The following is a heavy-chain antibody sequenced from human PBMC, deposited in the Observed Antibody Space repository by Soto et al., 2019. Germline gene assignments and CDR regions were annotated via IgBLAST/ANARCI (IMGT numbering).Heavy chain of an antibody. V-gene: IGHV4-31*03. D-gene: IGHD2-15*01. J-gene: IGHJ4*02. Sequence: QVQLQESGPGLVRPSQTLSLICTVSGGSINSSDSYWNWIRQHPEKGLEWIGYINYRGSTFYNPSLKSRIIISVDTSKNQFSLKLSSVTAADTAVYYCARDAPGVAPYWGQGTLVTVSS. CDR2: INYRGST. CDR1: GGSINSSDSY. CDR3: ARDAPGVAPY.